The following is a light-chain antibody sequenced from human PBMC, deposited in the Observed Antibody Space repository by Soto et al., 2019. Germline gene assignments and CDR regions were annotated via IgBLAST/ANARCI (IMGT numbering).Light chain of an antibody. CDR3: QHHNYWTS. J-gene: IGKJ2*01. V-gene: IGKV3-15*01. CDR2: SAS. Sequence: IVMTQSPATLSVSPGERATLSCRASQSVATNLAWYQQKPGQAPRLLIHSASTRATGVPARVSGSGSGTEFTLTISSRQSEDFAVYYCQHHNYWTSFGQGTNLEIK. CDR1: QSVATN.